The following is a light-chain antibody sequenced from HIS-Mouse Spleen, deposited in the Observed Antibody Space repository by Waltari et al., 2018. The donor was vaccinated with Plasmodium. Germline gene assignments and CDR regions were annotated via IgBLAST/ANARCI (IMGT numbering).Light chain of an antibody. J-gene: IGKJ3*01. V-gene: IGKV3-15*01. CDR2: GAS. CDR1: QSVSSN. Sequence: EIVMTQSPPTLSVSPGERATLSCRASQSVSSNLPWYQQKPGQAPRLLIYGASTRATGIPARFSGSGSGTEFTLTISSLQSEDFAVYYCQQYNNWSFTFGPGTKVDIK. CDR3: QQYNNWSFT.